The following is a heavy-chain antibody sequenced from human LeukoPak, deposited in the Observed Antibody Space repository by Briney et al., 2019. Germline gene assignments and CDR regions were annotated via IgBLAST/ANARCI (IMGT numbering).Heavy chain of an antibody. CDR1: GYTFSGYF. Sequence: ASVKVSCKASGYTFSGYFMHWVRQAPGQGLEWMGRINPNSGGTNYAQKFQGRVTMTRDTSISTAYMELSRLRSDDTVVYYCARGRWQQLDWAYWGQGTLVAGSS. V-gene: IGHV1-2*05. D-gene: IGHD6-13*01. CDR3: ARGRWQQLDWAY. J-gene: IGHJ4*02. CDR2: INPNSGGT.